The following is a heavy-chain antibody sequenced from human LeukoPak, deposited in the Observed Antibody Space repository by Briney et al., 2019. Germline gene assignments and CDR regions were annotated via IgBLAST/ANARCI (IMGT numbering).Heavy chain of an antibody. V-gene: IGHV1-2*06. D-gene: IGHD5-12*01. J-gene: IGHJ4*02. CDR3: ARVRPNSGYDGLDY. CDR1: GYTFTGYY. Sequence: GASVKVSCKASGYTFTGYYMHWVRQAPGQGIEWLGRINPNSGGTNHTQKFQGRVTMTRDTPISTAYMELSRLRSDDTAVYYCARVRPNSGYDGLDYWGQGTLVTISS. CDR2: INPNSGGT.